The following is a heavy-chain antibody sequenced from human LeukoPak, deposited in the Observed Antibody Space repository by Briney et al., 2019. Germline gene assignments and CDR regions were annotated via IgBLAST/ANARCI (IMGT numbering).Heavy chain of an antibody. CDR3: ARVKRYPDY. J-gene: IGHJ4*02. CDR2: ISSSSSTI. D-gene: IGHD1-1*01. CDR1: GFIFSNYD. Sequence: PGGSLRLSCAVSGFIFSNYDMNWVRQAPGKGLEWVSYISSSSSTIYYADSVKGRFTISRDNAKNSLYLQMSSLRDEDTAVYYCARVKRYPDYWGQGTLVTVSS. V-gene: IGHV3-48*02.